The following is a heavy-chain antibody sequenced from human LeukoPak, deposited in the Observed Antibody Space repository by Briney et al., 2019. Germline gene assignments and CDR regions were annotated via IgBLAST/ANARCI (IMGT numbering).Heavy chain of an antibody. CDR2: INPSGGST. V-gene: IGHV1-46*01. Sequence: ASVKVSCKASGYTFTSYYMHWVRQAPGQGLEWMGIINPSGGSTSYAQKFQGRVTMTRDMSTSTVYMELSSLRSEDTAVYYCARVRSSGCSGGSCYSGYMDVWGKGTTVTVSS. D-gene: IGHD2-15*01. CDR1: GYTFTSYY. CDR3: ARVRSSGCSGGSCYSGYMDV. J-gene: IGHJ6*03.